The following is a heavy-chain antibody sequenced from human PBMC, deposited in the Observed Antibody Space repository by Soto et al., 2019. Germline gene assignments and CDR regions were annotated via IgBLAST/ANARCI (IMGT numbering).Heavy chain of an antibody. J-gene: IGHJ3*01. CDR2: MSDNG. V-gene: IGHV3-74*01. D-gene: IGHD3-22*01. CDR1: GFTFSSYW. Sequence: EVQLVESGGGLVQPGGSLRLSCAASGFTFSSYWMHWVRQAPGKGLVWVSPMSDNGDSVKGRFTISRDNSKNTLYLQMTSLRAEDTAVYYCAKSLYYYDRNREGAFDAWGHGTEVIVSS. CDR3: AKSLYYYDRNREGAFDA.